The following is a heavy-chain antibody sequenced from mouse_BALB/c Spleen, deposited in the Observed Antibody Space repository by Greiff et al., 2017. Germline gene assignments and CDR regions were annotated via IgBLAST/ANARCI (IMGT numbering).Heavy chain of an antibody. CDR1: GYTFTDYA. CDR2: ISTYYGDA. D-gene: IGHD1-1*01. V-gene: IGHV1S137*01. CDR3: ARGTTGYAMDY. J-gene: IGHJ4*01. Sequence: QVQLQQSGAELVRPGVSVKISCKGSGYTFTDYAMHWVKQSHAKSLEWIGVISTYYGDARYNQKFKGKATMTVDKSSSTAYMELARLTSEDSAIYYCARGTTGYAMDYWGQGTSVTVSS.